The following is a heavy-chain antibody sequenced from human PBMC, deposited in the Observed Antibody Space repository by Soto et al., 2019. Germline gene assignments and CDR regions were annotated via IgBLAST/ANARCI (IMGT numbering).Heavy chain of an antibody. CDR3: ARYWHSYSLNYYRGMDA. CDR1: GYNFATDW. J-gene: IGHJ6*02. V-gene: IGHV5-51*01. D-gene: IGHD5-18*01. Sequence: PGESLKISCKGSGYNFATDWIGWVRQMPGKGLEWMGIIYPVDSDTRYSPSFQGQVTISADKSISTAYLQWSSLKASDTAMYYCARYWHSYSLNYYRGMDAWGQGTTVTVSS. CDR2: IYPVDSDT.